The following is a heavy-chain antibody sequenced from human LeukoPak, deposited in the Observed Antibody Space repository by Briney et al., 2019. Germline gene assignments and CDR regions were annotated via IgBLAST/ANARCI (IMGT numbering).Heavy chain of an antibody. J-gene: IGHJ4*02. CDR3: ATFRLYNSAPDY. CDR1: GVTFSSHA. V-gene: IGHV3-23*01. Sequence: GGSLRLSCAACGVTFSSHAMSWVRQAPGKGLEWVSSIGGSGKNTSYADAVKGRFTISRDNSKDTLYLQVNSLRAEDTAVYYCATFRLYNSAPDYWGQGTLVTVSS. CDR2: IGGSGKNT. D-gene: IGHD6-19*01.